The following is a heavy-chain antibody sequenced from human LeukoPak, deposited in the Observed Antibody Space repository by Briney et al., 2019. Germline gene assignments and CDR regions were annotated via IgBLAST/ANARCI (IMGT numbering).Heavy chain of an antibody. CDR1: GGSFSGYY. CDR3: ARDGDYGASYLQAFDI. V-gene: IGHV4-59*01. CDR2: IHYSGNI. J-gene: IGHJ3*02. D-gene: IGHD4-17*01. Sequence: SETLSLTCAVYGGSFSGYYWSWIRQPPGKGLEWIGYIHYSGNIQYNPSLKSRVTISVDTSNNQFSLKLSSVTAADTAVYYCARDGDYGASYLQAFDIWGQGTMVTVSS.